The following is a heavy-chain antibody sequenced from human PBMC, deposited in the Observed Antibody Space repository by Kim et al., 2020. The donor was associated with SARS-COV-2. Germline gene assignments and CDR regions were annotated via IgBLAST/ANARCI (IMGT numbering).Heavy chain of an antibody. CDR2: IYSGGST. CDR1: GFTVSSNY. J-gene: IGHJ2*01. V-gene: IGHV3-66*01. D-gene: IGHD3-9*01. CDR3: ARSYYDILTGYPYWYFDL. Sequence: GGSLRLSCAASGFTVSSNYMSWVRQAPGKGLEWVSVIYSGGSTYYADSVKGRFTISRYNSKNTLYLQMNSLRAEDTAVYYCARSYYDILTGYPYWYFDLWGRGTLVTVSS.